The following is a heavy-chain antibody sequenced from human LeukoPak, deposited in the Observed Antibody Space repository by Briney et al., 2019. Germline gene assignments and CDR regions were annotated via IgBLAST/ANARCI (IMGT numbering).Heavy chain of an antibody. J-gene: IGHJ6*02. CDR2: IIPILGIA. Sequence: ASVKVSCKASGGTFSSYTISWVRQAPGQGLEWMGRIIPILGIANYAQKFQGRVTITADKSTSTAYMELSSLRSEDTAVYYCARDLTAVAGPPLALYGMDVWGQGTTVTVSS. V-gene: IGHV1-69*04. D-gene: IGHD6-19*01. CDR3: ARDLTAVAGPPLALYGMDV. CDR1: GGTFSSYT.